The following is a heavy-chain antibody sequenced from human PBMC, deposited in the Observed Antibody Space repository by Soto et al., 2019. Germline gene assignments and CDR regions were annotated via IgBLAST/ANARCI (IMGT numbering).Heavy chain of an antibody. Sequence: ASVKVSCKASGYTFTSYDINWVRQATGQGLEWMGWMNPNSGNTGYAQKFQGRATMTRNTSISTAYMELSSLRSEDTAVYYCARRRYDFWSGYGPQGAFDIWGQGTMVTVSS. CDR1: GYTFTSYD. V-gene: IGHV1-8*01. CDR2: MNPNSGNT. J-gene: IGHJ3*02. CDR3: ARRRYDFWSGYGPQGAFDI. D-gene: IGHD3-3*01.